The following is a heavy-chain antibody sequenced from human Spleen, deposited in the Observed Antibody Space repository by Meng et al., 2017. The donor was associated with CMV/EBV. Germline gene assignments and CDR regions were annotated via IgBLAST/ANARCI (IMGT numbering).Heavy chain of an antibody. Sequence: GGSLRLSCAASGFTFSSYAMSWVRQAPGKGLEWVSVIYPGGNTKYADSVKGRFTISRDNSKNTLYLQMNSLKAEDTAVYYCARPSVFGHAFDIWGQGTMVTVSS. CDR2: IYPGGNT. D-gene: IGHD3/OR15-3a*01. J-gene: IGHJ3*02. CDR3: ARPSVFGHAFDI. CDR1: GFTFSSYA. V-gene: IGHV3-53*01.